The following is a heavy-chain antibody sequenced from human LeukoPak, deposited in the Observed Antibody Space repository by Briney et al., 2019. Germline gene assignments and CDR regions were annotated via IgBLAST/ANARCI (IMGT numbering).Heavy chain of an antibody. CDR3: ARVGNVYYYGSGSYFPFDY. D-gene: IGHD3-10*01. Sequence: ASVKVSCKASGYTFTGYYMHWVRQAPGQGLEWMGWINSNSGGTNYAQKFQGRVTMTRDTSISTAYMELSRLRSDDTAVYYCARVGNVYYYGSGSYFPFDYWGQGTLVTVSS. CDR2: INSNSGGT. J-gene: IGHJ4*02. V-gene: IGHV1-2*02. CDR1: GYTFTGYY.